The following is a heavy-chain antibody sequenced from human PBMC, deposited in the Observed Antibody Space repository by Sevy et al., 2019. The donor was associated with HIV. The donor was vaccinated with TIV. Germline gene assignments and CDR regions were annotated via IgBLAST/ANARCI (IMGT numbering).Heavy chain of an antibody. J-gene: IGHJ4*02. V-gene: IGHV1-2*02. CDR2: INPNSGGT. Sequence: ASVKVSCKASGYTFTGYYMHWVRQAPGQGLEWMGWINPNSGGTNYAQKFQGRVTMTRDTSISTAYMELSRLRSDDTAAYYCARVGNYDYIWGSLGNWGQGTLVTVSS. CDR1: GYTFTGYY. CDR3: ARVGNYDYIWGSLGN. D-gene: IGHD3-16*01.